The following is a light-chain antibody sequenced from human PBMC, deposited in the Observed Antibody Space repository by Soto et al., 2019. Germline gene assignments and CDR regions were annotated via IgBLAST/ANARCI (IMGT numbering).Light chain of an antibody. J-gene: IGLJ3*02. V-gene: IGLV2-14*01. CDR2: EVS. CDR1: SSDVGGYNY. Sequence: QSALTQPASVSGSPGQSITISCTGTSSDVGGYNYVSWYQQHPGKAPKLMIYEVSNRPSGVSNRFSGSKSGNTASLTISGLQAEDEADYYCATRDNSLSRWVFGGGTQLTVL. CDR3: ATRDNSLSRWV.